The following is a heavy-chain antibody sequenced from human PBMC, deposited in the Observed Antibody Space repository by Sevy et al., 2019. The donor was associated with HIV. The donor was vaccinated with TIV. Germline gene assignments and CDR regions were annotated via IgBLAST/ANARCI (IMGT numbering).Heavy chain of an antibody. CDR3: ARLTTMPTSDHNGMDI. J-gene: IGHJ6*02. D-gene: IGHD1-1*01. V-gene: IGHV1-2*02. CDR2: INPNDGVT. CDR1: GYTFTDYY. Sequence: ASVKVSCKASGYTFTDYYIHWVRQAPGQGLEWMAWINPNDGVTNYSQRFQGGVTVTRDTSISTAYMELRRLRSDDTASYYCARLTTMPTSDHNGMDIWGQGTTVTVSS.